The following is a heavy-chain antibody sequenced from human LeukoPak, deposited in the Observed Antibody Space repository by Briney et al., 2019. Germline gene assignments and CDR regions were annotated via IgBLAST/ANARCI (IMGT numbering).Heavy chain of an antibody. CDR3: ARGITIFGVVIKYYFDY. CDR2: IYYSGST. CDR1: GGSISSSSYY. D-gene: IGHD3-3*01. Sequence: PSETLSLTCTVSGGSISSSSYYWGWIRQPPGKGLEWIGSIYYSGSTFYNPSLKSRVTISVDTSKNQFSLKLSSVTAADTAVYYCARGITIFGVVIKYYFDYWGQGTLVTVSS. V-gene: IGHV4-39*07. J-gene: IGHJ4*02.